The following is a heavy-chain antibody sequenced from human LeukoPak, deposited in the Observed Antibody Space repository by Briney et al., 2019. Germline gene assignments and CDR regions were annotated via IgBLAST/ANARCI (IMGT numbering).Heavy chain of an antibody. J-gene: IGHJ4*02. Sequence: GGSLRHSCAASGFTFSSYAMHWVRQAPGKGLEWVAVISYDGSNKYYADSVKGRFTISRDNSKNTLYLQMNSLRAEDTAVYYCARGVGTTYPPEDYWGQGTLVTVSS. CDR2: ISYDGSNK. CDR1: GFTFSSYA. D-gene: IGHD1-26*01. CDR3: ARGVGTTYPPEDY. V-gene: IGHV3-30-3*01.